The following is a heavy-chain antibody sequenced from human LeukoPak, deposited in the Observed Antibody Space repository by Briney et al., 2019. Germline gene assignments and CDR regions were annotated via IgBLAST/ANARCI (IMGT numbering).Heavy chain of an antibody. CDR1: GGSFSGYY. CDR2: INHSGST. V-gene: IGHV4-34*01. D-gene: IGHD3-10*01. J-gene: IGHJ4*02. CDR3: ARGNYHYGSGSYYRLDY. Sequence: SETLSLTCAVYGGSFSGYYWSWIGQPPGKGLEWIGEINHSGSTNYNPSLKSRVTISVDTSKNQFSLKLSSVTAADTAVYYCARGNYHYGSGSYYRLDYWGQGTLVTVSS.